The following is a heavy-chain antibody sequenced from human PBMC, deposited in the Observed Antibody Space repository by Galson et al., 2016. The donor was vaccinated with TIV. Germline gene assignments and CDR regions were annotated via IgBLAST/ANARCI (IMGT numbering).Heavy chain of an antibody. CDR2: IYYSGNT. CDR1: DDSISSTDYY. CDR3: ARLVDSVMFRDI. V-gene: IGHV4-30-4*08. Sequence: TLSLTCTVSDDSISSTDYYWTWIRQPPGKGLEWIGYIYYSGNTNYKSSLRSRVTISVDLSKNQFSLKLNFVTAADTAVYYCARLVDSVMFRDIWGQGTMVTVSS. D-gene: IGHD5-18*01. J-gene: IGHJ3*02.